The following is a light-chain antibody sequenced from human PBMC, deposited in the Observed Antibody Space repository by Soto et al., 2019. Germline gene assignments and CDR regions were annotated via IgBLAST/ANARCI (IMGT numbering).Light chain of an antibody. J-gene: IGKJ1*01. Sequence: EIVLTQSPGTLSLSPWERATLSCRASQSVNSRYLAWYQQKPGQAPRLLIYGASSRATGIADRFSGSGSGTDFTLTISRLEPEDFAVYYCQQYGSSPVTFGQGTKVDMK. CDR1: QSVNSRY. CDR3: QQYGSSPVT. V-gene: IGKV3-20*01. CDR2: GAS.